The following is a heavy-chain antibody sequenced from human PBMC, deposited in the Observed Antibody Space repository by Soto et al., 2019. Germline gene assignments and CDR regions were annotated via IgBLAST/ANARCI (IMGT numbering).Heavy chain of an antibody. CDR1: GGSISSYY. CDR3: ARSRYDY. D-gene: IGHD3-9*01. J-gene: IGHJ4*02. Sequence: SETLSLTCAVSGGSISSYYWSWIRQPPGKGLEWIGYIYYSGSTNYNPSLKSRVTISVDTSKNQFSLKLTSVTAADTAVYYCARSRYDYWGQGTLVTVSS. V-gene: IGHV4-59*01. CDR2: IYYSGST.